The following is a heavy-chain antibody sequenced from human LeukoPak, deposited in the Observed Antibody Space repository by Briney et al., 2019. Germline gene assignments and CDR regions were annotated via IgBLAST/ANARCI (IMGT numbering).Heavy chain of an antibody. CDR2: INHSGST. CDR1: GGSFSGYY. Sequence: SETLSLTCAVYGGSFSGYYWSWIRQPPGKGLEWIGEINHSGSTNYNPSLKSRVTISVDTSKNQFSLNVSSVTAADTAVFYCARDRVAANAFDIWGQGTMVTVSS. D-gene: IGHD6-25*01. J-gene: IGHJ3*02. V-gene: IGHV4-34*01. CDR3: ARDRVAANAFDI.